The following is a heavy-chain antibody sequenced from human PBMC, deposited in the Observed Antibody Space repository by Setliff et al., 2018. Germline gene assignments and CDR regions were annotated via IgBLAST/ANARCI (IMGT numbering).Heavy chain of an antibody. CDR1: GGSISDSHYY. CDR2: VYYSGSI. Sequence: SETLSLTCTVSGGSISDSHYYWGWFRQPPGMRPEWIGTVYYSGSIYYNPSLKSRVTLFVDTSKDQFSLRLTSMTAADTAVYYCARQVEVATIAFAVWGQGTMVTVSS. CDR3: ARQVEVATIAFAV. J-gene: IGHJ3*01. D-gene: IGHD5-12*01. V-gene: IGHV4-39*01.